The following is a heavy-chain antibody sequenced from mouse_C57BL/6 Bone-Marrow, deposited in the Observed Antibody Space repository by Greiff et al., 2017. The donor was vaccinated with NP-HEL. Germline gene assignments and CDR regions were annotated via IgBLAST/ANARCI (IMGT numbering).Heavy chain of an antibody. Sequence: EVMLVESGGDLVKPGGSLKLSCAASGFTFSSYGMSWVRPTPDKRLEWVATISSGGSYTYYPDSVKGRFTLSRDNAKNTLYLQMSSLKSKDTAMYYCASPYDYDVAWFAYWGQGTLVTVSA. J-gene: IGHJ3*01. V-gene: IGHV5-6*02. D-gene: IGHD2-4*01. CDR3: ASPYDYDVAWFAY. CDR2: ISSGGSYT. CDR1: GFTFSSYG.